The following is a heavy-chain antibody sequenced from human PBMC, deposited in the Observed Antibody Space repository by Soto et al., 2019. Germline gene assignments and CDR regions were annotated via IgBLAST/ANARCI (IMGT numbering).Heavy chain of an antibody. D-gene: IGHD6-13*01. V-gene: IGHV4-31*03. CDR3: VRGGIAGNWFDP. J-gene: IGHJ5*02. Sequence: QVQLQESGPGLVKPSQTLSLTCSVSGGSITSGGFYWSWIRQHPEKGLEWLAYIFHSGSTDFNPSLRSRMIISADTSKNQFSLKLTSVTAADTAVYYCVRGGIAGNWFDPWGQGTLVTVSS. CDR2: IFHSGST. CDR1: GGSITSGGFY.